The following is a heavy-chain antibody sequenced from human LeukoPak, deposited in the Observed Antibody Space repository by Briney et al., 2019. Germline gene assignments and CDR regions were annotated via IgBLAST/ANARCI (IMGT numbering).Heavy chain of an antibody. Sequence: GGSLRLPCAASGFTFSSYVMHWVRQAPGKGREWVAFIRYDGSNKYYADSVKGRFTISRDNSKNTLYLQMNSLRAEDTAVYYCAKDRGNDYYMAVWGKGTTVTISS. CDR2: IRYDGSNK. J-gene: IGHJ6*03. CDR3: AKDRGNDYYMAV. V-gene: IGHV3-30*02. CDR1: GFTFSSYV.